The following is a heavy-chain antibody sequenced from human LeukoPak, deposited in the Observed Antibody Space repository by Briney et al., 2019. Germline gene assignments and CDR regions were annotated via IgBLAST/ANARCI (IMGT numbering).Heavy chain of an antibody. Sequence: SETLSLTCTVSGGSIGSSSYFWGWIRQPPGKGLEWIGSIYYSGSTYYNPSLKSRVTISVDTSKNQFSLKLSSVTAADTAVYYCARHFSTLQYFDFWGRGTLVTVSS. CDR2: IYYSGST. D-gene: IGHD2/OR15-2a*01. CDR3: ARHFSTLQYFDF. CDR1: GGSIGSSSYF. J-gene: IGHJ2*01. V-gene: IGHV4-39*01.